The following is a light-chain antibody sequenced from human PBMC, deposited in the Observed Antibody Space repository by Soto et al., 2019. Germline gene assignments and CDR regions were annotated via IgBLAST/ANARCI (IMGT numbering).Light chain of an antibody. J-gene: IGKJ4*01. Sequence: DIQMTQSPSTLSASVGDRVTITCRASQSISSYLNWYQQKPGKAPKILIYAASSLQSGVPSRFSGSGSGTDFTLTISSLQPEDFATYYCQKSYSTPLTCGGGTKVDIK. CDR2: AAS. V-gene: IGKV1-39*01. CDR1: QSISSY. CDR3: QKSYSTPLT.